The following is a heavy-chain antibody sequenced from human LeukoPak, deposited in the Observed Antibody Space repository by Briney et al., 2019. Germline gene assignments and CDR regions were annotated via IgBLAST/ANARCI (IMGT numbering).Heavy chain of an antibody. CDR2: ISVYNGNT. V-gene: IGHV1-18*01. D-gene: IGHD3-22*01. CDR1: GYTFTSYG. Sequence: ASVKVSCKASGYTFTSYGISWVRQAPGQGLEWMGWISVYNGNTNYAQKLQGRVTMTTDTSTSTAYMELRSLRSDDTAVYYCARVDSSGYPFDYWGQGTLVTVSS. CDR3: ARVDSSGYPFDY. J-gene: IGHJ4*02.